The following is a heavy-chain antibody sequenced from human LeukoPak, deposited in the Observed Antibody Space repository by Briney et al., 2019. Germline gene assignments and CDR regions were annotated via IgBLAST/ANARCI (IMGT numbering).Heavy chain of an antibody. Sequence: PGGSLRLSCAASGFTFSSYEMNWVRQAPGKGLEWVSSISSSSSYIYYADSVKGRFTISRDNAKNSLYLQMNSLRAEDTAVYYCARDRKFYGDYAGGGDYWGQGTLVTVSS. J-gene: IGHJ4*02. CDR3: ARDRKFYGDYAGGGDY. D-gene: IGHD4-17*01. CDR2: ISSSSSYI. CDR1: GFTFSSYE. V-gene: IGHV3-21*01.